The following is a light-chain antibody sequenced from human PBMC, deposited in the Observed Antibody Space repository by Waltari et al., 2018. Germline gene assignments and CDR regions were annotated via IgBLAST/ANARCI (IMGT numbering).Light chain of an antibody. Sequence: QSALTQPRSVSGSPGQSVTISCTGTRSDVGGYNYVSWYQQHPGKAPKLMIYDVSKRPSGVPDLFAGSKSGNTASLTISGLQAEDEADYYCCSYAGSYNVVFGGGTKLTVL. CDR2: DVS. J-gene: IGLJ2*01. CDR1: RSDVGGYNY. CDR3: CSYAGSYNVV. V-gene: IGLV2-11*01.